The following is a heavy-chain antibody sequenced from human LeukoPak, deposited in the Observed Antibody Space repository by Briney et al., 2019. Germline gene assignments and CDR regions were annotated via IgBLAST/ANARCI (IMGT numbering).Heavy chain of an antibody. V-gene: IGHV3-33*08. J-gene: IGHJ6*03. Sequence: GGSLRLSCAASGFTFSSYSMNWVRQAPGKGLEWVAVIWYDGSNKYYTDSVKGRFTISRDNSKNTLYLQMNSPRAEDTAVYYCARDLGLYSPPYYYYYYMDVWGKGTTVTVSS. CDR3: ARDLGLYSPPYYYYYYMDV. D-gene: IGHD3-10*01. CDR1: GFTFSSYS. CDR2: IWYDGSNK.